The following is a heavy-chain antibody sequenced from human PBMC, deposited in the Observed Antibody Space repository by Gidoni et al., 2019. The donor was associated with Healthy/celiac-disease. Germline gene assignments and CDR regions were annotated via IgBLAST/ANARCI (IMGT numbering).Heavy chain of an antibody. CDR3: ARQTANYDSAFDI. CDR2: IKQDGSEK. D-gene: IGHD3-22*01. CDR1: GFTFSSYW. V-gene: IGHV3-7*01. J-gene: IGHJ3*02. Sequence: EVQLVESGGGLVPPGGSLRLPCAASGFTFSSYWMSWVRQAPGKGLEWVANIKQDGSEKYYVDSVKGRFTISRDNAKNSLYLQMNSLRAEDTAVYYCARQTANYDSAFDIWGQGTMVTVSS.